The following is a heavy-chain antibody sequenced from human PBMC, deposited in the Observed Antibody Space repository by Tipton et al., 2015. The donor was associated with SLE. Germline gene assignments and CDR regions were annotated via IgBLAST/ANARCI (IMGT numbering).Heavy chain of an antibody. V-gene: IGHV4-34*01. CDR1: GGSFSDYY. D-gene: IGHD3-3*01. J-gene: IGHJ4*02. Sequence: TLSLTCAVYGGSFSDYYWSWIRQPPGNGLEWIGEVNHSGSTNYNPSLKSRVTIFVDTSKNQFSLKLSSVTAADTAVYYCARGWDYDFWSGYADYWGQGTLVTVSS. CDR3: ARGWDYDFWSGYADY. CDR2: VNHSGST.